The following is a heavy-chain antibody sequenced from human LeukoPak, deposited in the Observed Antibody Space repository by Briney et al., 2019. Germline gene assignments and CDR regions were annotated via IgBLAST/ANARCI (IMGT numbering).Heavy chain of an antibody. Sequence: ASVKLSCKASGYTFTAYYIHWVRQAPGQGLEWMGRINPNSGGTNYAQKFQGRVTMTRDTSINTAYMELNWLRSDDTAVYYCARTEFDYWGQGTLVTVSS. J-gene: IGHJ4*02. CDR3: ARTEFDY. CDR2: INPNSGGT. CDR1: GYTFTAYY. V-gene: IGHV1-2*06. D-gene: IGHD1-14*01.